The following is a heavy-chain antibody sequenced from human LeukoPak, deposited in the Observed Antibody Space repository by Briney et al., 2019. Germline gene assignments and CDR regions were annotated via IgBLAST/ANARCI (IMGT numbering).Heavy chain of an antibody. CDR3: ARPFSGSYGY. CDR1: EFSISSSY. J-gene: IGHJ4*02. V-gene: IGHV3-66*01. CDR2: IYSDGKT. D-gene: IGHD1-26*01. Sequence: GGSLRLSCAASEFSISSSYMTWVRQAPGKGLEWVSIIYSDGKTYYADSVKGRFTISRDNSKNTVYLQMNSLRDEDTAVYYCARPFSGSYGYWGQGTLVTVSP.